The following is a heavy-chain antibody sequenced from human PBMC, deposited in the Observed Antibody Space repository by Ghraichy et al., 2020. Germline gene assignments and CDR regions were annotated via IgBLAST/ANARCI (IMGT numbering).Heavy chain of an antibody. Sequence: GGSLRLSCAASGFTFSSYSMNWVRQAPGKGLEWVSYISSSSSTIYYADSVKGRFTISRDNAKNSLYLQMNSLRDEDTAVYYCAREGYCSGGSCNGDIDYWGQGTLVTVSS. CDR3: AREGYCSGGSCNGDIDY. CDR2: ISSSSSTI. V-gene: IGHV3-48*02. D-gene: IGHD2-15*01. CDR1: GFTFSSYS. J-gene: IGHJ4*02.